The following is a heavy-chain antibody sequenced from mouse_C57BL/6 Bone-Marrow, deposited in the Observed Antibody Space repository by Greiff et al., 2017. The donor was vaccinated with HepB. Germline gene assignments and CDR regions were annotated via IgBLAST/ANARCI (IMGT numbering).Heavy chain of an antibody. CDR1: GFSFNTYA. Sequence: EVKVVESGGGLVQPKGSLKLSCAASGFSFNTYAMNWVRQAPGKGLEWVARIRSKSNNYATYYADSVKDRFTISRDDSESMLYLQMNNLKTEDTAMYYCVRQDYDPYYYAMDYWGQGTSVTVSS. CDR3: VRQDYDPYYYAMDY. J-gene: IGHJ4*01. D-gene: IGHD2-4*01. V-gene: IGHV10-1*01. CDR2: IRSKSNNYAT.